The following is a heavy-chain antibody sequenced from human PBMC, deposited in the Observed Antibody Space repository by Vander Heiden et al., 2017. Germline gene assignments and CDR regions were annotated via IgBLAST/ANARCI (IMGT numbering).Heavy chain of an antibody. J-gene: IGHJ4*02. CDR2: IYYSGST. V-gene: IGHV4-31*03. CDR1: GGSISRGGYY. D-gene: IGHD2-15*01. Sequence: QVQLQESGPGLVKPSQTLSLTCTVSGGSISRGGYYWSWIRQHPGKGLEWIGYIYYSGSTYYNPSLKSRVTISVDTSKNQFSLKLSSVTAADTAVYYCAREGEYCSGGSCYPLDWGQGTLVTVSS. CDR3: AREGEYCSGGSCYPLD.